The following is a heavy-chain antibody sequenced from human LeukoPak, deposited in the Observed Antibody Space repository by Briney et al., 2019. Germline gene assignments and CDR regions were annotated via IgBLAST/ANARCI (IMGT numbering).Heavy chain of an antibody. CDR1: GFTFSSYA. D-gene: IGHD3-10*01. CDR3: ARDLPSGFGDRIGDSGY. CDR2: ISSSGSTI. V-gene: IGHV3-48*04. J-gene: IGHJ4*02. Sequence: GGSLRLSCAASGFTFSSYAMHWVRQAPGKGLEWVSYISSSGSTIYYADSVKGRFTISRDNAKNSLYLQMNSLRAEDTAVYYCARDLPSGFGDRIGDSGYWGQGTLVTVSS.